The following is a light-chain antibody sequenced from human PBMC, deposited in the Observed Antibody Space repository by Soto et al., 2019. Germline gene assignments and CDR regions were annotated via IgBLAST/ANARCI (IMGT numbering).Light chain of an antibody. CDR2: DAS. CDR3: QQYGNSPRT. V-gene: IGKV3-20*01. J-gene: IGKJ1*01. Sequence: DIVLPQSPGTLSLSPWERATLSCRASQSIYSTYLAWYQQKPGQAPRLLIYDASSRATGIPDRFSGSGSGTDFTLTINRLEPEDFAVYYCQQYGNSPRTVGQGTKVDIK. CDR1: QSIYSTY.